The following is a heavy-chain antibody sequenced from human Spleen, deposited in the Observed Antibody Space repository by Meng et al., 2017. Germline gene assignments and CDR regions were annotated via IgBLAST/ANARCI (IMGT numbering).Heavy chain of an antibody. V-gene: IGHV2-5*02. D-gene: IGHD1-26*01. CDR1: GFSLTTTGMA. CDR3: APRTTMSRGGGFDS. CDR2: IYWDEDK. J-gene: IGHJ4*02. Sequence: QVTLNESGPTLGQPRPTLTLACTFSGFSLTTTGMAVAWIRQAPGKALEWFALIYWDEDKRYSPALDDRRITTKETTKNQVTLTMTYMHPVDTATYFCAPRTTMSRGGGFDSWGRGILVTVSS.